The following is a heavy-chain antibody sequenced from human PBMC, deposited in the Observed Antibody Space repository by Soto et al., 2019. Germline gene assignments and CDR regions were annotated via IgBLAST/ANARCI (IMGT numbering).Heavy chain of an antibody. Sequence: QVQLVQSGAEVKKPGASVKVSCKASGYTFTSYGISWVRQAPGQGLEWMGWISAYNGNTNYAQKLQGRVTMTTDTATSTAYMEVRSLRSDDTAVYYCAREGCSGGSCPYYYYYGMDVWGQGTTVTVSS. CDR3: AREGCSGGSCPYYYYYGMDV. J-gene: IGHJ6*02. CDR1: GYTFTSYG. CDR2: ISAYNGNT. D-gene: IGHD2-15*01. V-gene: IGHV1-18*01.